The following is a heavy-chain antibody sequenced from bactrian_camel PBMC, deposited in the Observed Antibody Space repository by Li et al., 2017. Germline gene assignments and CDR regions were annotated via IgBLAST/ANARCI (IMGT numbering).Heavy chain of an antibody. Sequence: HVQLVESGGDLVQPGGSLRLSCAASGFTFSSYGMSWFRQAPGKGLEWVSHIHTDGRTTFYADSVKGRFTFSRDNPKNTLYLQLDDLKPEDAAMYYCARGGVRTGGFAYWGQGTQVTVS. V-gene: IGHV3S6*01. CDR3: ARGGVRTGGFAY. CDR2: IHTDGRTT. D-gene: IGHD7*01. CDR1: GFTFSSYG. J-gene: IGHJ6*01.